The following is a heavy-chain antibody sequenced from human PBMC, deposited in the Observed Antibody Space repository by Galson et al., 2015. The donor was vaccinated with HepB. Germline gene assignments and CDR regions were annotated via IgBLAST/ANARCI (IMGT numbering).Heavy chain of an antibody. Sequence: CAISGDSVSSNSAAWNWIRQSPSRGLEWLGRTYYRSKWYNDYAVSVKSQITINPDASKNQFSLQLNSVTPEDTAVYYCARWRHDSGDFDYWSQGALVTVSS. V-gene: IGHV6-1*01. CDR3: ARWRHDSGDFDY. CDR1: GDSVSSNSAA. D-gene: IGHD4-17*01. CDR2: TYYRSKWYN. J-gene: IGHJ4*02.